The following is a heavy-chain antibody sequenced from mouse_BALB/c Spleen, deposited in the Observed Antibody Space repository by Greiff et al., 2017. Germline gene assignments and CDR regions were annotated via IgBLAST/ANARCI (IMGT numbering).Heavy chain of an antibody. CDR1: GFSLTSYG. CDR2: IWAGGST. D-gene: IGHD2-1*01. Sequence: QVQLKESGPGLVAPSQSLSITCTVSGFSLTSYGVHWVRQPPGKGLEWLGVIWAGGSTNYNSALMSRLSISKDNSKSQVFLKMNSLQTDDTAMYYCARDRAHYGNYVAMDYWGQGTSVTVSS. CDR3: ARDRAHYGNYVAMDY. J-gene: IGHJ4*01. V-gene: IGHV2-9*02.